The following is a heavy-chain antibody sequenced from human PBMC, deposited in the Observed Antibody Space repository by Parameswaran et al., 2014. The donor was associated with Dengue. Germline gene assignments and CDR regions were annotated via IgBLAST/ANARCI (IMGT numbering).Heavy chain of an antibody. D-gene: IGHD6-6*01. Sequence: RWIRQPPGKGLEWVAAISGSGGSTYYVDSVKGRFTISRDNSKKTLYLQMNSLRAEDTAVYFCAKDGGGSIAAPYGLDVWGQGTTVTVSS. CDR2: ISGSGGST. CDR3: AKDGGGSIAAPYGLDV. V-gene: IGHV3-23*01. J-gene: IGHJ6*02.